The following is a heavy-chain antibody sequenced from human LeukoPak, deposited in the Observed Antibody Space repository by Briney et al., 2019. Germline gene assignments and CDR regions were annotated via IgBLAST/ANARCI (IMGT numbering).Heavy chain of an antibody. V-gene: IGHV3-7*01. D-gene: IGHD6-19*01. CDR1: GSTFRNYA. J-gene: IGHJ5*02. CDR2: IKQDGSEK. CDR3: ARRGTIAVPVFWFDP. Sequence: PGGSLRLSCAASGSTFRNYAMNWVRQAPGKGLEWVANIKQDGSEKYYLDSLEGRFTISRDNAKNSVYLQINRLRAEDTAVYYCARRGTIAVPVFWFDPWGQGTLVIVSS.